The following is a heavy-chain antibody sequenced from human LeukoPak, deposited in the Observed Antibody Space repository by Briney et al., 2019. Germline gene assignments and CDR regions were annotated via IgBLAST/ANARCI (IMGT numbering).Heavy chain of an antibody. J-gene: IGHJ4*02. V-gene: IGHV3-23*01. CDR1: GFTFSSYG. Sequence: PGGSLRLSCAASGFTFSSYGMSWVRQAPGKGLEWVSIISAGGGTTYYADSMKGRFTISRDNAKNSLYLQMNSLRVEDTAMYYCASGGPDQWEVRSGSFDYWGQGTLVTVSS. CDR3: ASGGPDQWEVRSGSFDY. D-gene: IGHD1-26*01. CDR2: ISAGGGTT.